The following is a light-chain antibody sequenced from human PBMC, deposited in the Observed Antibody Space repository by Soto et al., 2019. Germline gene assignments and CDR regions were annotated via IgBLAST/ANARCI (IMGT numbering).Light chain of an antibody. J-gene: IGKJ4*01. CDR3: QHYGSSLT. V-gene: IGKV3-20*01. CDR2: GAS. Sequence: TQSPSSLSASVGDRVTITCRASQSISSKLNWYKHKPGQAPRLLIYGASSRATGIPDRFSGSGSGTDFTLTIRRLEPEDFAVYYCQHYGSSLTFGGGTKVDIK. CDR1: QSISSK.